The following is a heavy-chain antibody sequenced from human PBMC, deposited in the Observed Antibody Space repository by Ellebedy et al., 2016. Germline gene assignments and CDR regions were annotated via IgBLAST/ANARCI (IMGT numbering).Heavy chain of an antibody. CDR3: ARETRGYAGIFDY. CDR2: VSYDGSKT. D-gene: IGHD2-15*01. Sequence: GGSLRLXXEASGFTFNDYAMHWVRQAPGKGLEWVAFVSYDGSKTYYGDSVKGRFTISRDNSKNTVDLQMNSLRADDTALYYCARETRGYAGIFDYWGQGTLVTASS. V-gene: IGHV3-30-3*01. CDR1: GFTFNDYA. J-gene: IGHJ4*02.